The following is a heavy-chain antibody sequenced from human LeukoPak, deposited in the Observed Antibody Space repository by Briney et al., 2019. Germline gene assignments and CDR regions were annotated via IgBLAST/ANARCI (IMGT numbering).Heavy chain of an antibody. Sequence: GASVKVSCKASGYTFTSYYMHWVRQARGQGGEGMGVINPSGGSTSYAQKFQGRVTMTRDTSTSTVYMELSSLRSEDTAVYYCARDRMRWELRHLDYWGQGTLVTVSS. D-gene: IGHD1-26*01. CDR1: GYTFTSYY. CDR2: INPSGGST. J-gene: IGHJ4*02. V-gene: IGHV1-46*01. CDR3: ARDRMRWELRHLDY.